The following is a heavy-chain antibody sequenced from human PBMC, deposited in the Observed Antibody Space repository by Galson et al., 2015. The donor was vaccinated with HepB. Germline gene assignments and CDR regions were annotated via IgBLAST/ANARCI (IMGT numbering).Heavy chain of an antibody. CDR1: GYSFTSYW. D-gene: IGHD1-26*01. J-gene: IGHJ3*02. Sequence: QSGAEVKKPGESLRISCKGSGYSFTSYWINWVRQTPGKGLEWMGRIDPSDSYTNYNPSFHGHVTLSVDKSITTAYLQWSSLKASDTAMYHCARHLIVGETGVFDIWGQGTMVGVSS. CDR2: IDPSDSYT. CDR3: ARHLIVGETGVFDI. V-gene: IGHV5-10-1*01.